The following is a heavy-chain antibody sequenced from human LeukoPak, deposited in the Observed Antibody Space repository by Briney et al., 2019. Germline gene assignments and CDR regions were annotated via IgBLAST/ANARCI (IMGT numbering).Heavy chain of an antibody. J-gene: IGHJ6*03. V-gene: IGHV3-30*02. CDR3: AKDWASAVLVGYYYMDV. Sequence: GGSLRLSCAASGFTFSTYGMHWVRQAPGKGLEWVAFIPYDGSNESYADSVKGRFAISRDNSKNTLYLQMNSLRAEDTDVYYCAKDWASAVLVGYYYMDVWGKGTTVIVSS. CDR1: GFTFSTYG. CDR2: IPYDGSNE. D-gene: IGHD1-26*01.